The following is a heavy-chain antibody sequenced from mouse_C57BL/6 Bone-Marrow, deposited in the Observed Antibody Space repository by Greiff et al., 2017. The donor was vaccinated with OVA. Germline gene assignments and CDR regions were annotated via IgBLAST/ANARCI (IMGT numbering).Heavy chain of an antibody. V-gene: IGHV1-19*01. CDR2: INPYNGGT. CDR1: GYTFTDYY. Sequence: VQLQQSGPVLVKPGASVKMSCKASGYTFTDYYMNWVKQSHGKSLEWIGVINPYNGGTSYNQKFKGKATLTVDKSSSTAYMELNSLTSEDSAVYYCARDYYGSSHYFDYWGQGTTLTVSS. D-gene: IGHD1-1*01. J-gene: IGHJ2*01. CDR3: ARDYYGSSHYFDY.